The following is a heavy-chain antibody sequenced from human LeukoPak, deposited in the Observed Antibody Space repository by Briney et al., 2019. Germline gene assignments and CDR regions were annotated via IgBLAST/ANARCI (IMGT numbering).Heavy chain of an antibody. CDR1: GFTFSSSA. Sequence: GGSLRLSCAASGFTFSSSAMSWVRQAPGEGLEWVSTVSGSGTSTYYADSVKGRFTISRDNSKNTVYLQMNSLRAEDTAVYYCAKSQIPSSAINYYFDYWGQGTLVTVSS. CDR2: VSGSGTST. CDR3: AKSQIPSSAINYYFDY. J-gene: IGHJ4*02. D-gene: IGHD3-10*01. V-gene: IGHV3-23*01.